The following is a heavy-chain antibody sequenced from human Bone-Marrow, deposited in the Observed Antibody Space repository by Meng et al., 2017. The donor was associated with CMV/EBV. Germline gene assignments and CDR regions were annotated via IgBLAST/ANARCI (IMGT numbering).Heavy chain of an antibody. D-gene: IGHD3-3*01. J-gene: IGHJ4*02. CDR2: ISSSATTI. V-gene: IGHV3-48*03. CDR1: GFTFSGYE. CDR3: ARDYDFWSAYDF. Sequence: GESLKISCAASGFTFSGYEMNWVRQAPGMGLDWVSYISSSATTIHYADSVKGRFTISRDNAKSSLYLQMNSLRAEDTGVYYCARDYDFWSAYDFWGQGTLVTVSS.